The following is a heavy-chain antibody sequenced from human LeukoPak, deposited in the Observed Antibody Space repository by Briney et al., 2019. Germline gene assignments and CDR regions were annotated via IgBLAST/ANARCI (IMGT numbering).Heavy chain of an antibody. J-gene: IGHJ3*02. CDR3: ARDPVETGSDAFDI. V-gene: IGHV4-34*01. D-gene: IGHD1-1*01. CDR1: GGSFSGYY. CDR2: INHSGST. Sequence: PSETLSLTCAVYGGSFSGYYWSWIRQPPGKGLEWIGEINHSGSTNYNPSLKSRVTISVDTSKNQFSLKLSSVTAADTAVYYCARDPVETGSDAFDIWGQGTMVTVSS.